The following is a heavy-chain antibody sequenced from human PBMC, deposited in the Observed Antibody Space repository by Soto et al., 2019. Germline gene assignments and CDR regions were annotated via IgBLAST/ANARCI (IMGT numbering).Heavy chain of an antibody. V-gene: IGHV1-2*04. CDR3: ARTPYYYGSGSYYMDY. CDR2: INPNSGGT. D-gene: IGHD3-10*01. Sequence: QVQLVQSGAEVKKPGASVKVSCKASGYTFTGYYMHWVRQAPGQGLEWIGWINPNSGGTNYAQKFQGWVTMTRDTSISTAYMELSRLRSDDTAVYYCARTPYYYGSGSYYMDYWGQGTLVTVSS. J-gene: IGHJ4*02. CDR1: GYTFTGYY.